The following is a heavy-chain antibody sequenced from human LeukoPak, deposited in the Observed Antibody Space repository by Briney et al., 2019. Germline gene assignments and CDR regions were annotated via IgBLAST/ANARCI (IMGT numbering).Heavy chain of an antibody. CDR3: ARDHRWGRGYSYGYGLD. CDR2: INPNSGGT. J-gene: IGHJ4*02. CDR1: GYTFTGYY. D-gene: IGHD5-18*01. Sequence: ASVKVSCKASGYTFTGYYMHWVRQAPGQGLEWMGWINPNSGGTNYAQKFQGRVTMTRDTSISTAYMELSRLRSDDTAVYYCARDHRWGRGYSYGYGLDWGQGTLVTVSS. V-gene: IGHV1-2*02.